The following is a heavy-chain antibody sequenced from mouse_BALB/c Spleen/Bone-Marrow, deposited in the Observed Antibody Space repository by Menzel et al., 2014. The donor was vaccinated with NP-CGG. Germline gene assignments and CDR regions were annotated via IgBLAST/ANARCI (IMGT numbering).Heavy chain of an antibody. CDR3: ARGVDNFAWFAY. V-gene: IGHV1-69*02. Sequence: VQLQQSGAELVTPGASVKLSCKASGYTFTTYWMHWVKQRPGHGLEWIGQVDPSDGYTNYSQMFKGKATLTVDKSSSTAYMQLSSLSSEDSAVYYCARGVDNFAWFAYWGQGTLVTVSA. CDR1: GYTFTTYW. D-gene: IGHD1-3*01. CDR2: VDPSDGYT. J-gene: IGHJ3*01.